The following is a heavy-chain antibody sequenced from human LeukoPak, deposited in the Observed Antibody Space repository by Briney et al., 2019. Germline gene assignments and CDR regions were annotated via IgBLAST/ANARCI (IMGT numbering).Heavy chain of an antibody. CDR1: GDSISNYY. J-gene: IGHJ2*01. CDR2: IYYSGST. D-gene: IGHD3-22*01. CDR3: ARARYYESSGYPNWYFDL. V-gene: IGHV4-59*01. Sequence: PSETQSLTCTVAGDSISNYYWSWIRQPPGKGLEWIGYIYYSGSTNYNPSLKSRVTISVDTSKKQFSLKLSSVTAADTAVYSCARARYYESSGYPNWYFDLWGRGTQVTVSS.